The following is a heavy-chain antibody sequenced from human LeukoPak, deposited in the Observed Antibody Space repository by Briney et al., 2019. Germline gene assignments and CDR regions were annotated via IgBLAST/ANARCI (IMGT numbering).Heavy chain of an antibody. D-gene: IGHD3-22*01. CDR1: GYTLTELS. CDR3: ARDWGAYYYDSNGYSHFGY. CDR2: FDPEDGET. Sequence: ASVKVSCKVSGYTLTELSMHWVRQAPGKGLEWMGGFDPEDGETIYAQKFQGRVTMTEDTSTDTAYMELSRLRSDDTAVYYCARDWGAYYYDSNGYSHFGYWGQGTLLTVSS. J-gene: IGHJ4*02. V-gene: IGHV1-24*01.